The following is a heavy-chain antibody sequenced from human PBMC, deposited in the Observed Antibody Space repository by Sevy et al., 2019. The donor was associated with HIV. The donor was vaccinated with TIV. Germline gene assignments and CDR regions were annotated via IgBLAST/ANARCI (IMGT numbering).Heavy chain of an antibody. CDR3: ARDRVTYYYDSSGYYTSGYGMDV. J-gene: IGHJ6*02. CDR2: IYSGDRT. D-gene: IGHD3-22*01. Sequence: GGSLRLSCAASGFTVSSNYMCWVRQAPGKGLEWVSVIYSGDRTDYADSVKGRFTISRDNSKNTLYLQMNSLRAEDTAVYYCARDRVTYYYDSSGYYTSGYGMDVWGQGTTVTVSS. CDR1: GFTVSSNY. V-gene: IGHV3-53*01.